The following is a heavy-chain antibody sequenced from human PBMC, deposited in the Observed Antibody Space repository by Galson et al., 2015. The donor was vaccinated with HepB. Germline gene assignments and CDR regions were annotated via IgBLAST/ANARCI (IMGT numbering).Heavy chain of an antibody. J-gene: IGHJ4*02. CDR1: GAPISSGNW. CDR2: ISPSGGT. D-gene: IGHD1-1*01. Sequence: ETLSLTCAVSGAPISSGNWWSWVRQSPGEGLEWIGEISPSGGTTYNPSLEGRVTISVDRSRNHLSLKVTSVAAADTAIYFCARNGGKELEYWGQGTLVTVSS. CDR3: ARNGGKELEY. V-gene: IGHV4-4*01.